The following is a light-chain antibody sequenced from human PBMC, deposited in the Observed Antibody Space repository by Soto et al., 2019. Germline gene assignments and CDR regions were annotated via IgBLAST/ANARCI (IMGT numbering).Light chain of an antibody. J-gene: IGKJ1*01. CDR3: QQSYNSPQT. CDR1: QSIGSL. Sequence: QMTQSPSSLSASVGDRVTITCRASQSIGSLLNLYQQKLGKAPKLLIYATSHLQSGVPSRFSGSGSGTDFTLTISSLQPEDFASYYCQQSYNSPQTFGQGTKVEIK. CDR2: ATS. V-gene: IGKV1-39*01.